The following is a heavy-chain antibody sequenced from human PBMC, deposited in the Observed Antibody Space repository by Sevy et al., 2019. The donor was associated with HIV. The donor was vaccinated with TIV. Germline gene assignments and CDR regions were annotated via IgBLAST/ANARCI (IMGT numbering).Heavy chain of an antibody. D-gene: IGHD1-26*01. CDR1: GFNFRSYW. CDR3: ARGPPDGSYDYFDY. V-gene: IGHV3-7*01. Sequence: GGSLRLSCEASGFNFRSYWMSWVRQAPGKGLEWVASIYQDGTEKHYGDSLKGRFTISRDNAKNTLYLQMNSLRADDTAVYYCARGPPDGSYDYFDYWGQGTLVTVSS. J-gene: IGHJ4*02. CDR2: IYQDGTEK.